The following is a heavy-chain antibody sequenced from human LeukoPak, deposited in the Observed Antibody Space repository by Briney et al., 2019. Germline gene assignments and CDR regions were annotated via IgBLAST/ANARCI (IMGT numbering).Heavy chain of an antibody. CDR2: INPNSGGT. V-gene: IGHV1-2*02. Sequence: ASVKVSCKASGYTFTGYYMHWVRQAPGQGLEWMGWINPNSGGTNYAQKFQGRVTMTRDKSISTAYLQWSSLKASDTAMYYCARPGAAAGNDAFDIWGQGTMVTVSS. CDR1: GYTFTGYY. D-gene: IGHD6-13*01. CDR3: ARPGAAAGNDAFDI. J-gene: IGHJ3*02.